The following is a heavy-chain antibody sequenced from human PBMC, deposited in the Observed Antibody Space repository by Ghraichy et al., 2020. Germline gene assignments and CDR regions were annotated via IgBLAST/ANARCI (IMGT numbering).Heavy chain of an antibody. CDR2: IYYSGST. D-gene: IGHD6-13*01. CDR3: ARHVASSSEPHRSYWYFDL. V-gene: IGHV4-59*08. Sequence: SETLSLTCTVSGGSISSYYWSWIRQPPGKGLEWIGYIYYSGSTNYNPSLKSRVTISVDTSKNQFSLKLSSVTAADTAVYYCARHVASSSEPHRSYWYFDLWGRGTLVTVSS. J-gene: IGHJ2*01. CDR1: GGSISSYY.